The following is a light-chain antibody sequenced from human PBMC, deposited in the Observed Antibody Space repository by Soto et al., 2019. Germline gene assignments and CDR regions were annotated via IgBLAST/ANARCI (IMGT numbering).Light chain of an antibody. Sequence: QSALTQPASVSGSPGQSSTISCTGTSSDVGGYNYVSWYQQHPGKAPKLMIYDVSNRPSGVSNRFSDSKSGNTASLTISGLQAEDKADYYCSSYTSSSTPYVFGTGTKLTVL. J-gene: IGLJ1*01. CDR2: DVS. CDR3: SSYTSSSTPYV. CDR1: SSDVGGYNY. V-gene: IGLV2-14*01.